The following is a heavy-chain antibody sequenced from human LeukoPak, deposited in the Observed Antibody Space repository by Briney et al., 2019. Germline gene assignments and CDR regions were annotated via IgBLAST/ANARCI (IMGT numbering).Heavy chain of an antibody. D-gene: IGHD5-24*01. J-gene: IGHJ3*02. V-gene: IGHV3-66*01. CDR1: GFTVSSNY. CDR2: IYSGGST. CDR3: AKDLGDGYHPADAFDI. Sequence: GGSLRLSCAASGFTVSSNYMSWVRQAPGKGLEWVSVIYSGGSTYCADSVKGRFTISRDNSKNTLYLQMNSLRAEDTAVYYCAKDLGDGYHPADAFDIWGQGTMVTVSS.